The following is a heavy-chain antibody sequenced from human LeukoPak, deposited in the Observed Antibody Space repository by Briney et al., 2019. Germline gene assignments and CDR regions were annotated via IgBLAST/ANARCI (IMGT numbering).Heavy chain of an antibody. J-gene: IGHJ3*02. CDR2: INWNGGST. CDR3: ARGIVVVITTDAFDI. Sequence: PGGSLRLSCAASGFTFDDYGMSWVRQAPGKGLEWVSGINWNGGSTGYADSVKGRFTISRDNAKNSLYLQMNSLRAEDTALYYCARGIVVVITTDAFDIWGQGTMVTVSS. V-gene: IGHV3-20*04. D-gene: IGHD3-22*01. CDR1: GFTFDDYG.